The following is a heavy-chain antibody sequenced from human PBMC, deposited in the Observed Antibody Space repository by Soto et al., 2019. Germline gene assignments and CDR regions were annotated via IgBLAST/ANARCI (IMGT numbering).Heavy chain of an antibody. Sequence: QVQLVQSGAEVRKPGPSVQVSCKASGSTFDNYAIVWVRQAPGQGLEWVGGIIPVLGAANYAQKFQDKVTITADASTRTADMGLSRLRSEDTAVYDWARVARWLGYYFDYWGKGTRVTVSS. CDR1: GSTFDNYA. D-gene: IGHD5-12*01. V-gene: IGHV1-69*01. J-gene: IGHJ4*02. CDR3: ARVARWLGYYFDY. CDR2: IIPVLGAA.